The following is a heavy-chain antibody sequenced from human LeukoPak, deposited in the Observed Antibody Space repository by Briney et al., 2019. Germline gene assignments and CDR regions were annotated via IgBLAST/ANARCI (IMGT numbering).Heavy chain of an antibody. V-gene: IGHV3-7*01. CDR1: GFTFRNYW. J-gene: IGHJ4*02. CDR2: TKPDGTAE. D-gene: IGHD5-12*01. Sequence: GGSLRLSCAASGFTFRNYWMGWVRQAPGKGLEWVANTKPDGTAEYYADSVRGRFTTSRDNANNFLYLQMNSLRGEDTAVYYCARDLAGYADWGQGTLVTVSS. CDR3: ARDLAGYAD.